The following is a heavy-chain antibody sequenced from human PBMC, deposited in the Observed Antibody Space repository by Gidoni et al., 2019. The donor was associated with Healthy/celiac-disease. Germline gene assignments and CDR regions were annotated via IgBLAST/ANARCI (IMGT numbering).Heavy chain of an antibody. CDR1: GSTVSSNY. CDR2: IYSGGST. D-gene: IGHD3-22*01. Sequence: EVQLVESGGGLVQPGGSLRLSCAASGSTVSSNYMSWVRQAPGKGLEWVSVIYSGGSTYYADSVKGRFTISRDNSKNTLYLQMNSLRAEDTAVYYCAAIIDSSGYYSDDAFDIWGQGTMVTVSS. CDR3: AAIIDSSGYYSDDAFDI. J-gene: IGHJ3*02. V-gene: IGHV3-66*01.